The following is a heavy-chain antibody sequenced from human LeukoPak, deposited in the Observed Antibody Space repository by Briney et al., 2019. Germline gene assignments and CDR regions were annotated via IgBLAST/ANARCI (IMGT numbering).Heavy chain of an antibody. D-gene: IGHD5-12*01. CDR2: IYYSGST. CDR1: GGSISSYY. Sequence: SETLSLTCTVSGGSISSYYWSWIRQPPGKGLEWIGYIYYSGSTNYNPSLKSRVTISVDTSKNQCSLKLSSVTAADTAVYYCARDRSLRDGYNDDAFDIWGQGTMVTVSS. V-gene: IGHV4-59*01. CDR3: ARDRSLRDGYNDDAFDI. J-gene: IGHJ3*02.